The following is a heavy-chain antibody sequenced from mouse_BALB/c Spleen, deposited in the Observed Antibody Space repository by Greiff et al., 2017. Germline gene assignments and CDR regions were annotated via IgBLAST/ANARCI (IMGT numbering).Heavy chain of an antibody. Sequence: EVKVEESGGGLVQPGGSMKLSCVASGFTFSNYWMNWVRQSPEKGLEWVAEIRLKSNNYATHYAESVKGRFTISRDDSKSSVYLQMNNLRAEDTGIYYCTRIYYGYFDYWGQGTTLTVSS. CDR2: IRLKSNNYAT. CDR1: GFTFSNYW. J-gene: IGHJ2*01. V-gene: IGHV6-6*02. CDR3: TRIYYGYFDY. D-gene: IGHD2-1*01.